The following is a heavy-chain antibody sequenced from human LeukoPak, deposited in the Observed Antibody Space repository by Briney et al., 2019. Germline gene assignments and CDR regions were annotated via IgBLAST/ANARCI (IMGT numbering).Heavy chain of an antibody. CDR3: ARGIAARYYFDY. J-gene: IGHJ4*02. D-gene: IGHD6-6*01. V-gene: IGHV3-23*01. CDR1: GFTFSSYA. CDR2: ISGSGGST. Sequence: GGSLRLSCAASGFTFSSYAMSWVRQAPGKGLEWVSAISGSGGSTYYADSVKGRFTISRDSAKNTLYLQMNSLRAEDTAVYYCARGIAARYYFDYWGQGTLVTVSS.